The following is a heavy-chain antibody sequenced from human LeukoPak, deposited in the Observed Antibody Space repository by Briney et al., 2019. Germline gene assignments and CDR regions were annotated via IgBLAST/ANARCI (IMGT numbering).Heavy chain of an antibody. CDR2: ISWNSGSI. Sequence: GGSLRLSCAASGFTFDDYAMHWVRQAPGKGLEWVSGISWNSGSIGYADSVKGRFTISRDNAKNSLYLQMNSLRAEDTALYYCAKDIVPDGRHYYDSSGPRHDAFDIWGQGTMVTVSS. V-gene: IGHV3-9*01. J-gene: IGHJ3*02. CDR1: GFTFDDYA. CDR3: AKDIVPDGRHYYDSSGPRHDAFDI. D-gene: IGHD3-22*01.